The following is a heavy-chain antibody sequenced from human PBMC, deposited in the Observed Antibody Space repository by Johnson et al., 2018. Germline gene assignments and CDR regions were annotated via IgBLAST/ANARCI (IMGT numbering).Heavy chain of an antibody. CDR1: GFNFDDYA. CDR2: ISWKSGAI. J-gene: IGHJ3*02. V-gene: IGHV3-9*01. CDR3: VKDVAAAALEAFDI. Sequence: VQLVQSGGGLVQPGRSLRLSCAASGFNFDDYAMNWVRQVPGKGLEWVSGISWKSGAIGYADSVKGRFTISRDNAKNSLSLQMNSLKIDDTALYYCVKDVAAAALEAFDIWGQGTMVTVSS. D-gene: IGHD6-13*01.